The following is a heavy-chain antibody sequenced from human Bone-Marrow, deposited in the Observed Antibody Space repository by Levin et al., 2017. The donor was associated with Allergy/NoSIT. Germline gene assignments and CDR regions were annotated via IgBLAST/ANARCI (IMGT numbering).Heavy chain of an antibody. CDR3: AKATAPNPRASGSGWLDH. D-gene: IGHD2-15*01. J-gene: IGHJ4*02. Sequence: GGSLRLSCAASGFPFSSYGMHWVRQTPGKGLEWVAVLSYDGGDTYYADSVKGRFSISRDNSKNVVYLQMNTLRTEDTAVYYCAKATAPNPRASGSGWLDHWGQGSLVTVSS. V-gene: IGHV3-30*18. CDR2: LSYDGGDT. CDR1: GFPFSSYG.